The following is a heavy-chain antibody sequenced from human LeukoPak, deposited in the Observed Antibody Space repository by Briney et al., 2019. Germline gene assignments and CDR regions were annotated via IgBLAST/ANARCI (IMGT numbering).Heavy chain of an antibody. V-gene: IGHV4-59*01. Sequence: PSETLSLTCTVSDASISKYYWSWLRQPPGKGLEWIGYIHNSGTTNYNPSLKSRVTMSVDTSRNQFSLKLTSVTAADTAVYYCARYLHIEGKYNFTYWGQGTLVTVSS. CDR1: DASISKYY. D-gene: IGHD5-12*01. CDR2: IHNSGTT. J-gene: IGHJ4*02. CDR3: ARYLHIEGKYNFTY.